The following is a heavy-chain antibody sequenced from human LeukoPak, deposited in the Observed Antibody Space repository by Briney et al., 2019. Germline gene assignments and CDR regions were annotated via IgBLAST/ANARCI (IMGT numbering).Heavy chain of an antibody. CDR2: ISGSGIST. J-gene: IGHJ5*01. CDR1: GYTFSRYA. Sequence: GGSLRLSCAASGYTFSRYAVIWVRQAPGEGLECVSAISGSGISTFYADSMKGRFTISRDNSKNMLYLQINSLRAEDTAVYFCARSRGYRARDDSWGQGTLVTASS. D-gene: IGHD3-22*01. V-gene: IGHV3-23*01. CDR3: ARSRGYRARDDS.